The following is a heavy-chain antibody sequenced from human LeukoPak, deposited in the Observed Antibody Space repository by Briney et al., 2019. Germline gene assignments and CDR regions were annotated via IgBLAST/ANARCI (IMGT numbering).Heavy chain of an antibody. V-gene: IGHV4-38-2*01. J-gene: IGHJ4*02. CDR1: GYFISSGYY. CDR3: AWKYYFDSSGYFYVDS. Sequence: SETLSLTCAVSGYFISSGYYWGWIRQTPGKGVEWIGSIHHSGFTNYNPSLKSRVTISIDTSKNQFSLKLSSVTAADTAVYYCAWKYYFDSSGYFYVDSWGQGTLVTVSS. CDR2: IHHSGFT. D-gene: IGHD3-22*01.